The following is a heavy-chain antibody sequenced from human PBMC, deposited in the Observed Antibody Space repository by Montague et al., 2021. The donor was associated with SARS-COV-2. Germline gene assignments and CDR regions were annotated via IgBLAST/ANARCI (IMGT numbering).Heavy chain of an antibody. CDR1: GFSLSTSGEG. J-gene: IGHJ4*02. CDR3: ALKVKWELYYFDY. CDR2: IFWDDDK. V-gene: IGHV2-5*02. Sequence: PALVKPTQTLTLTCTVSGFSLSTSGEGVGWIRQPPGKALEWLALIFWDDDKRYSPSLKNRVTITEDTSKNQVVLRMTNMDPLDTATYYCALKVKWELYYFDYWGQGTLVTGSS. D-gene: IGHD4-23*01.